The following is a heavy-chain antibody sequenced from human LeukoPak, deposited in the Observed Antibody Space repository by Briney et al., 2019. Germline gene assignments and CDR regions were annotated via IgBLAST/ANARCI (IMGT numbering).Heavy chain of an antibody. Sequence: GGSLRLSCAASGFTFSSYSMNWVRQAPGKGLEWVSSISSSSSYIYYADSVKGRFTISRDNAKNSLYLQMNSLRAEDTAVYYCARDYDFWSGYYPSNYYYGMDVWGQGTTVTVSS. CDR3: ARDYDFWSGYYPSNYYYGMDV. J-gene: IGHJ6*02. CDR1: GFTFSSYS. V-gene: IGHV3-21*01. CDR2: ISSSSSYI. D-gene: IGHD3-3*01.